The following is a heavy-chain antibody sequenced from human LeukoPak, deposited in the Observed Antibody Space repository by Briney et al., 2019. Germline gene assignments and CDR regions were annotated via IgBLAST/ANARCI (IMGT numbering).Heavy chain of an antibody. CDR2: IYYSGST. V-gene: IGHV4-59*01. Sequence: SETLSLTCTVSGGSISSYYWSWIRQPPGKGLEWIGYIYYSGSTNYNPSLKSRVTISVDTSKNQFSLKLSSLTAADTAVYYCARDTVTGTTPGTFDYWGQGTLVTVSS. D-gene: IGHD1-20*01. CDR3: ARDTVTGTTPGTFDY. J-gene: IGHJ4*02. CDR1: GGSISSYY.